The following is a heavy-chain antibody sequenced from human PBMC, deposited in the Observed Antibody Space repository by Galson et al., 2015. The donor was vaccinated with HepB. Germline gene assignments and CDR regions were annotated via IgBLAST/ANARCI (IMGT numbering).Heavy chain of an antibody. CDR1: GFTFSNYS. CDR3: ARSRPPFTMVRGVTKTRGGMDV. V-gene: IGHV3-21*03. D-gene: IGHD3-10*01. J-gene: IGHJ6*02. CDR2: ISSSSSYI. Sequence: SLRLSCAASGFTFSNYSMNWVRQAPGKGLEWVSSISSSSSYIYYADSVKGRFTISRDNAKNSLYLQMNSLRAEDTAVYYCARSRPPFTMVRGVTKTRGGMDVWGQGTTVTVSS.